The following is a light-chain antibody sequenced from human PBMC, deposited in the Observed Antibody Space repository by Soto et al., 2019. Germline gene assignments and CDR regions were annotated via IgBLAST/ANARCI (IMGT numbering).Light chain of an antibody. CDR3: SSYVGTKSYV. V-gene: IGLV2-8*01. CDR1: SSDVGGYNY. CDR2: EVN. Sequence: SVLTQPPSASGSPGQSVTISCTGTSSDVGGYNYVSWYQQYPGKAPQLVIYEVNKRPSGVPDRFSGSKSGNTASLTVSGLQAEDEADYYCSSYVGTKSYVFGTGTKVTV. J-gene: IGLJ1*01.